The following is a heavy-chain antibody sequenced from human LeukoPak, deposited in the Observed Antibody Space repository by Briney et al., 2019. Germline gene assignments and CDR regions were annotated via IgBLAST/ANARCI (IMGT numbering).Heavy chain of an antibody. Sequence: ASVKVSCKASGYTFTGYYIHWVRQAPGQGLEWMGWINPNSGGTNSAQKFQGRVTMTRDTSISTAYMELSTLRSDDTAVYYCARDLIGGIDSGYWGQGTLVTVSS. V-gene: IGHV1-2*02. CDR1: GYTFTGYY. D-gene: IGHD1-26*01. CDR3: ARDLIGGIDSGY. J-gene: IGHJ4*02. CDR2: INPNSGGT.